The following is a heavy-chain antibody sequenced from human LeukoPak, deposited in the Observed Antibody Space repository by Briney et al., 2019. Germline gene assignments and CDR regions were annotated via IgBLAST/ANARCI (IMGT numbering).Heavy chain of an antibody. CDR3: AAAGYDSSGYRSD. D-gene: IGHD3-22*01. V-gene: IGHV1-58*02. Sequence: GASVKVSCKASGFTFTSSAMQWVRQARGQRLEWIGWIVVGSGNTNYAQKFQERVTITRDMSTSTAYMELSSLRSEDTAVYYCAAAGYDSSGYRSDWGQGTLVTVSS. CDR2: IVVGSGNT. CDR1: GFTFTSSA. J-gene: IGHJ4*02.